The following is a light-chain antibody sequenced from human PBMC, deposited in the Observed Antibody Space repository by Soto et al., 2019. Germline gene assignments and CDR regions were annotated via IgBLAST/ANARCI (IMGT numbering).Light chain of an antibody. CDR2: AAS. J-gene: IGKJ4*01. Sequence: DIQMTQYTSSLSPAVGDSVTITSRASQSISSYLNWYQQKPGKAPKLLIYAASSLQSGVPSRFSGSGSGTDFTLTISSLQPEDFATYYCQQSYSTPHTFGGGTKVDIK. CDR3: QQSYSTPHT. V-gene: IGKV1-39*01. CDR1: QSISSY.